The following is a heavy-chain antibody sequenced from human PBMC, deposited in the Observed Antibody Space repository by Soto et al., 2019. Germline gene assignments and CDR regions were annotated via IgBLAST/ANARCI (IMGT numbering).Heavy chain of an antibody. Sequence: SETLSLTCTVSGGSVGSGSYYWSWIRQPPGKGLEWIGYIYYSGSTNYNPSLKSRVTISVDTSKNQFSLKLSSVTAADTAVYYCARGVTYCSGGSCYYYYGMDVWGQGTTVTVSS. CDR3: ARGVTYCSGGSCYYYYGMDV. J-gene: IGHJ6*02. V-gene: IGHV4-61*01. CDR2: IYYSGST. D-gene: IGHD2-15*01. CDR1: GGSVGSGSYY.